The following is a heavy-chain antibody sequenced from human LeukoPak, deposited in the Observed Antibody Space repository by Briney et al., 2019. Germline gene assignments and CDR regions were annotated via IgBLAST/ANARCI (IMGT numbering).Heavy chain of an antibody. J-gene: IGHJ4*02. CDR2: IKQDGSEK. Sequence: PGGSLRLSCAASGFTFSSYWMSWVRQAPGKGLEWVANIKQDGSEKYYVDSVKGRFTISRDNAKNSLYLQMNSLRAEGTAVYYCARSLLLREFDYWGQGTLVTVSS. D-gene: IGHD2-15*01. CDR1: GFTFSSYW. V-gene: IGHV3-7*01. CDR3: ARSLLLREFDY.